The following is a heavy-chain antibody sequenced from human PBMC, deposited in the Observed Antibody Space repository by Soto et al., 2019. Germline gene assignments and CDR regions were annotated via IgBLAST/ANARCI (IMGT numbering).Heavy chain of an antibody. D-gene: IGHD3-10*01. CDR3: ARTVLWFGELAAPSDYYFDY. CDR2: IYPGDSDT. Sequence: GEALKISCKGSGYSFTSYWIGWVRQMPGKGLEWMGIIYPGDSDTRYSPSFQGQVTISADKSISTAYLQWSSLKASDTAMYYCARTVLWFGELAAPSDYYFDYWGQGTLVTVSS. V-gene: IGHV5-51*01. CDR1: GYSFTSYW. J-gene: IGHJ4*02.